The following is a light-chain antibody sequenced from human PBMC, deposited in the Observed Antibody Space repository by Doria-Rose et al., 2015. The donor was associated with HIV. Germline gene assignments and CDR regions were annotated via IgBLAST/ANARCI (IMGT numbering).Light chain of an antibody. CDR3: LQYNTYPFA. Sequence: SISSWLAWYQQKPGKAPKLLMYKAASFESGVPSRFSGSGSGTEFTLPISSLQPDDFATYYCLQYNTYPFAFGPGTKVD. V-gene: IGKV1-5*03. CDR2: KAA. CDR1: SISSW. J-gene: IGKJ3*01.